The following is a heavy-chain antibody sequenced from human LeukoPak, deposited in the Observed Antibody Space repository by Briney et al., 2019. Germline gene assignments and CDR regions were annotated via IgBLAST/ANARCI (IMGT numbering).Heavy chain of an antibody. J-gene: IGHJ4*02. V-gene: IGHV3-7*01. CDR1: EFTFSDYW. D-gene: IGHD1-26*01. Sequence: GGSLRLSCAASEFTFSDYWMTWVRQAPGKGLEWVANVNQDGNNKNYVESVKDRFTISRDNAKNSLYLQMNSLRAEDTAVYYCARILGGDEGADYWGQGTLVTVSS. CDR2: VNQDGNNK. CDR3: ARILGGDEGADY.